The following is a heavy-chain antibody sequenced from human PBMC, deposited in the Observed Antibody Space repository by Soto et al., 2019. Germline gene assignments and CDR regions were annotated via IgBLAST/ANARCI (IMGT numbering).Heavy chain of an antibody. D-gene: IGHD1-26*01. CDR3: ARDGGRHSVGIDY. V-gene: IGHV1-69*01. CDR2: SITIFGTA. CDR1: GGTFSSYS. Sequence: QVQLVQSGAEVKKPGSSVKVSCKASGGTFSSYSINWVRQAPGQGLEWMGESITIFGTANYAQKFQGRVTITADESTSTAYLELCSRRSEDTAVDYFARDGGRHSVGIDYWGQGPLVTVSS. J-gene: IGHJ4*02.